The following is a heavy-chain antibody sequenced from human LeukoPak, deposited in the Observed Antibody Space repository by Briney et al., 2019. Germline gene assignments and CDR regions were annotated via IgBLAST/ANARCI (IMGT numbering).Heavy chain of an antibody. J-gene: IGHJ5*02. Sequence: ASVKVSCKASGHTFTSYYMHWVRQAPGQGLEWMGIIDPSGGSTSYAQKFQGRVIMTRDTSTSTVYMELSSLRSEDTAVYYCARDGGLGYYDGSTYLNWFDPWGQGTLVTVSS. CDR2: IDPSGGST. V-gene: IGHV1-46*01. D-gene: IGHD3-22*01. CDR3: ARDGGLGYYDGSTYLNWFDP. CDR1: GHTFTSYY.